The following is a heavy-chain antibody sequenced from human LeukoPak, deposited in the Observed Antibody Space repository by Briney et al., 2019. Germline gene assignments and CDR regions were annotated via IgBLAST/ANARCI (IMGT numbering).Heavy chain of an antibody. CDR2: ISGSGGST. CDR1: GFTFSSYA. J-gene: IGHJ4*02. CDR3: AKALGDRAGFYYFDY. Sequence: PGGSLRLSCAASGFTFSSYAMSWVRQAPGKGLEWVSAISGSGGSTYYADSVKGRFTISRDNSRNTLYLQMNSLRAEDTAVYYCAKALGDRAGFYYFDYWGQGTLVTVSS. V-gene: IGHV3-23*01. D-gene: IGHD3-16*01.